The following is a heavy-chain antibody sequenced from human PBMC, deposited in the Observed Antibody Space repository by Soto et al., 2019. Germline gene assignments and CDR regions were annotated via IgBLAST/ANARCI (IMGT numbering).Heavy chain of an antibody. CDR3: TTVDLPAINDYRFEYYYYYYYMDV. Sequence: GGSLRLSCAASGFTFSNAWMSWVRQAPGKGLEWVGRIKSKTDGGTTDYAAPVKGRFTISRDDSKNTLYLQMNSLKTEDTAVYYCTTVDLPAINDYRFEYYYYYYYMDVWGKGTTVTVSS. V-gene: IGHV3-15*01. J-gene: IGHJ6*03. CDR2: IKSKTDGGTT. D-gene: IGHD4-17*01. CDR1: GFTFSNAW.